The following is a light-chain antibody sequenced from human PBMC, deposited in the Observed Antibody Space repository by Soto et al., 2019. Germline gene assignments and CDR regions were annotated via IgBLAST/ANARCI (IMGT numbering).Light chain of an antibody. J-gene: IGKJ5*01. CDR2: LGS. CDR3: MQGTHWPIT. V-gene: IGKV2-28*01. CDR1: QSLLQSNGYNS. Sequence: DIVMTQSPLSLPVTPGEPASISCRASQSLLQSNGYNSVDWYLQKPGQSPQLRIELGSHRASGVPDRFSGSGSGTDFTLKISRVEAEDVGVYYCMQGTHWPITFGQGTRLEIK.